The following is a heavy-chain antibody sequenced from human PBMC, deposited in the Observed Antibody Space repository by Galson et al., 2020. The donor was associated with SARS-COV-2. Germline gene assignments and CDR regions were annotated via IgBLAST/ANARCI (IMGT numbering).Heavy chain of an antibody. CDR3: ARDSMRLDTAMADPDYYYYMDV. D-gene: IGHD5-18*01. Sequence: SETLSLTCAVYGGSFSGYYWSWIRQPPGKGLEWIGQINHRGSTNYNPSLKSRVTISVDTSKNQFSLKLSSVTAADTAVYYCARDSMRLDTAMADPDYYYYMDVWGKGTTVTVSS. CDR2: INHRGST. V-gene: IGHV4-34*01. CDR1: GGSFSGYY. J-gene: IGHJ6*03.